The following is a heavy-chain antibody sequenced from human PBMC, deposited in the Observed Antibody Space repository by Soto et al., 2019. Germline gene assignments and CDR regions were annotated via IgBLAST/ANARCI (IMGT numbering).Heavy chain of an antibody. J-gene: IGHJ4*02. Sequence: EVQLLESGGGLVKPGGSLRLSCAASGFTFSSYAMNWVRQAPGKGLEWVSSISGLGGSRYYADSVKGRFTISRDNYKDTLYLQMSSLRADDTAVYYCAKDLTGDEDSWGQGTLVTVSS. CDR3: AKDLTGDEDS. CDR2: ISGLGGSR. V-gene: IGHV3-23*01. D-gene: IGHD7-27*01. CDR1: GFTFSSYA.